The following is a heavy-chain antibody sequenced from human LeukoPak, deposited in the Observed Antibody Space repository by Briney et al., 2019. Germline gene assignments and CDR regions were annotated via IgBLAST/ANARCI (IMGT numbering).Heavy chain of an antibody. CDR1: AFTFSSYA. CDR3: AKDYGSGSYYPPRLDY. D-gene: IGHD3-10*01. CDR2: ISGSGGST. V-gene: IGHV3-23*01. J-gene: IGHJ4*02. Sequence: GGSLRLSCAASAFTFSSYAMSWVRQAPGKGLEWVSAISGSGGSTYYADSVKGRFTISRDNSKNTLYLQMNSLRAEDTAVYYCAKDYGSGSYYPPRLDYWGQGTLVTVSS.